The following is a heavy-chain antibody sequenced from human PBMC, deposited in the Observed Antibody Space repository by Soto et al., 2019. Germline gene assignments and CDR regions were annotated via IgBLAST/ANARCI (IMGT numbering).Heavy chain of an antibody. CDR1: GFTFSSYA. CDR3: AKSNDYGDYAPGDY. V-gene: IGHV3-23*01. CDR2: ISGSGGST. Sequence: GGSLRLSCAASGFTFSSYAMSWVRQAPGKGLEWVSAISGSGGSTYYADSVKGRFTISRDNSKNTLYLQMNSLRAEDTAVYYCAKSNDYGDYAPGDYWGQGTLVTVS. D-gene: IGHD4-17*01. J-gene: IGHJ4*02.